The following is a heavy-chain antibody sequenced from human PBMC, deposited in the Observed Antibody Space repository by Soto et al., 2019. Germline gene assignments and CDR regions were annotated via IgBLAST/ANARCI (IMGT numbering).Heavy chain of an antibody. Sequence: GGSLRLSCAASGFSFSDYYMTWIRQAPGKGLEWVSYITTDSYRKYADSVEGRFTISRDNAKNSLYLQVNSLRVEDTAVYYCVRLEAPGYYYGMDVWGQGTTVTVSS. CDR1: GFSFSDYY. V-gene: IGHV3-11*06. J-gene: IGHJ6*02. CDR3: VRLEAPGYYYGMDV. CDR2: ITTDSYR.